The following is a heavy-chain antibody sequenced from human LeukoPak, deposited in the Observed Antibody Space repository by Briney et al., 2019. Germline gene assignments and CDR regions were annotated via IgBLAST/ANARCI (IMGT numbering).Heavy chain of an antibody. D-gene: IGHD5-12*01. CDR2: INHSGST. CDR3: ARVYGSGYDFRGAFDI. Sequence: SETLSLTCAVYGGSFSGYYWSWIRQPPGKGLEWIGEINHSGSTNYNPSLKSRVTISVDTSKNQFSLKLSSVTAADTAVYYCARVYGSGYDFRGAFDIWGQGTMVTVSS. J-gene: IGHJ3*02. CDR1: GGSFSGYY. V-gene: IGHV4-34*01.